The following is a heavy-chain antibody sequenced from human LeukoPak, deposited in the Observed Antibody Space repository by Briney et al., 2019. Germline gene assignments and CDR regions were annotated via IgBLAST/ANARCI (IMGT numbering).Heavy chain of an antibody. J-gene: IGHJ4*02. CDR3: TRALGVVFDF. Sequence: SQTLSLTCAISGDSVSSNSATWNWIRQSPSRGLEWLGRTYYRSKWSNDHAVSVQSRITINPDTSKNQFSLQLNSVTPDDTAMYYCTRALGVVFDFWGQGTLVTVSS. V-gene: IGHV6-1*01. CDR2: TYYRSKWSN. CDR1: GDSVSSNSAT. D-gene: IGHD2-8*01.